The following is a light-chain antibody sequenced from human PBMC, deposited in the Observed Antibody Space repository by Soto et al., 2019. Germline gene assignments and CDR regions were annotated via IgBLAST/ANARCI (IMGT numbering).Light chain of an antibody. Sequence: EIVLTQSPGTLSLSPGERATLSCRASQSVSSNYLAWYQQKPGQAPRLLIYGISTRATGIADRFSGSGSGTDFTLTISRLEPEDFAVYYCQQYGSYPLTFGGGTKGEIK. CDR1: QSVSSNY. J-gene: IGKJ4*01. CDR2: GIS. CDR3: QQYGSYPLT. V-gene: IGKV3-20*01.